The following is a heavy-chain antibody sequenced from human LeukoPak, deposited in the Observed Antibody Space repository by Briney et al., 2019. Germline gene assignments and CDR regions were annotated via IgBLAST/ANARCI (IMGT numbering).Heavy chain of an antibody. V-gene: IGHV1-2*02. D-gene: IGHD6-19*01. CDR2: INPNSGGT. Sequence: VASVKVSCKASGYTFTGYYMHWVRQAPGQGLEWMGWINPNSGGTNYAQKFQGRVTMTRDTSISTAYMELSRLRSDDTAVYYCARAAYSSGWYLSDYYGMDVWGQGTRSPSP. CDR1: GYTFTGYY. CDR3: ARAAYSSGWYLSDYYGMDV. J-gene: IGHJ6*02.